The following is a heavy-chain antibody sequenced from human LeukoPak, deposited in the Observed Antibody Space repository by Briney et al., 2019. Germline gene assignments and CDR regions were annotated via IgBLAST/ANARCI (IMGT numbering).Heavy chain of an antibody. CDR1: GFTFSNCA. CDR3: ARDHGAGGFDP. J-gene: IGHJ5*02. Sequence: GGSLRLSCAASGFTFSNCAMSWVRQAPGKGLEWVSGINWNGGSTGYADSVKGRFTISRDNAKNSLYLQMNSLRAEDTALYYCARDHGAGGFDPWGQGTLVTVSS. D-gene: IGHD3-10*01. CDR2: INWNGGST. V-gene: IGHV3-20*04.